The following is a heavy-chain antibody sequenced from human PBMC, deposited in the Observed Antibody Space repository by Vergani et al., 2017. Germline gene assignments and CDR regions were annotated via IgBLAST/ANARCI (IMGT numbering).Heavy chain of an antibody. CDR3: GRGSDNYN. J-gene: IGHJ4*02. CDR1: EFTFSSHA. CDR2: IKNTGDST. D-gene: IGHD5-24*01. V-gene: IGHV3-23*01. Sequence: EVQLLQSEGAVVQPGGSLRLSCVASEFTFSSHAMSWVRQGHGQGLEWFSSIKNTGDSTHYADSVKGRFTISRDNSKNTMSLQMNSLRVEDTAVYYCGRGSDNYNWGQGTLVTVSS.